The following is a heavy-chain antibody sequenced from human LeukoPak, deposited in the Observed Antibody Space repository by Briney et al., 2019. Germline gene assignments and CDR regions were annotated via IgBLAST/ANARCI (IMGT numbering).Heavy chain of an antibody. J-gene: IGHJ3*02. CDR3: ARDQSVRLLQTSSTYFKHVFAI. Sequence: ASVKVSCKTSGYSFTNYGISWVRQAPGLGLEWMGWISAYNGNTNYAQKVQGRVTMTTDTSTSTAYMELRSLRFDDTAVYYCARDQSVRLLQTSSTYFKHVFAIWGQGSMVTVSS. V-gene: IGHV1-18*01. CDR2: ISAYNGNT. CDR1: GYSFTNYG. D-gene: IGHD6-13*01.